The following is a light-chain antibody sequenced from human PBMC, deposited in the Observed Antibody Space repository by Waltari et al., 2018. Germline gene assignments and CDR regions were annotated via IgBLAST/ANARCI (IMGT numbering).Light chain of an antibody. CDR1: TTNIGSNS. CDR2: RND. CDR3: AAWDDSLRGFIM. Sequence: HSVLTQPPSASGTPGQRVTISCSGSTTNIGSNSVHWYQQLPGAAPKLLIYRNDQRPSGVPDRFSGSKTGTSASLAISGLRSEDEADYYCAAWDDSLRGFIMFGGGTKLTVL. V-gene: IGLV1-47*01. J-gene: IGLJ3*02.